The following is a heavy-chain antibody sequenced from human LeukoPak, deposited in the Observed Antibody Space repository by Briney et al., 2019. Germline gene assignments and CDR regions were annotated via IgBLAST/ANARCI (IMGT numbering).Heavy chain of an antibody. D-gene: IGHD2-2*01. J-gene: IGHJ4*02. CDR3: AKGGSPSCYSSSGY. Sequence: PGGSLRLSCAASGFTVSSSYMSWVRQAPGKGLEWVSAICGSDGSRYYADSVKGRFTISRDNSKNTLYLQMNSLRGEDTAVYYCAKGGSPSCYSSSGYWGQGTLVTVSS. CDR1: GFTVSSSY. CDR2: ICGSDGSR. V-gene: IGHV3-23*01.